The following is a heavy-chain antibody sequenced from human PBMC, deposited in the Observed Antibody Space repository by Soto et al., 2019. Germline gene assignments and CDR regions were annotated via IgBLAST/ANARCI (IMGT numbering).Heavy chain of an antibody. CDR1: GGSFSGYY. Sequence: LLMQSQTLSLTCAVYGGSFSGYYWSWIRQPPGKGLEWIGEINHSGSTNYNPSLKSRVTISVDTSKNQFSLKLSSVTAADTAVYYCARGRGACSSTSCIITQIYYYYYMDVWGKGTTVTVSS. CDR2: INHSGST. V-gene: IGHV4-34*01. CDR3: ARGRGACSSTSCIITQIYYYYYMDV. J-gene: IGHJ6*03. D-gene: IGHD2-2*01.